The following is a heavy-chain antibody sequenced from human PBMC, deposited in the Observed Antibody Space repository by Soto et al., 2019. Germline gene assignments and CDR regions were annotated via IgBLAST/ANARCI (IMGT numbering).Heavy chain of an antibody. J-gene: IGHJ4*02. CDR2: IYYSGST. V-gene: IGHV4-31*03. CDR1: GDSISSGGYY. Sequence: QVQLQESGPGLVQSSQTLSLACTVSGDSISSGGYYWSWIRQHPGKGLEWIGYIYYSGSTFYNPSLKSRVTISVDTSKNQFSLKRSSVTAADTAVYYCARGLSVTLFDFWGQGTLVTVSS. D-gene: IGHD4-17*01. CDR3: ARGLSVTLFDF.